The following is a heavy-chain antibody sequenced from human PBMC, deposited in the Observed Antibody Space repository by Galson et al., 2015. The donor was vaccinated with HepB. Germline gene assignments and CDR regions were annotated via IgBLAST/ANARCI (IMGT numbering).Heavy chain of an antibody. V-gene: IGHV3-74*01. CDR1: GFTFSSYW. D-gene: IGHD4-23*01. CDR3: ARVADYGGKTNWLDP. CDR2: INSDGSST. J-gene: IGHJ5*02. Sequence: SLRLSCAASGFTFSSYWMHWVRQAPGKGLVWVSRINSDGSSTSYADSVKGRFTISRDNAKNTLYLQMNSLRAEDTAVYYCARVADYGGKTNWLDPWGQGTLVTVSS.